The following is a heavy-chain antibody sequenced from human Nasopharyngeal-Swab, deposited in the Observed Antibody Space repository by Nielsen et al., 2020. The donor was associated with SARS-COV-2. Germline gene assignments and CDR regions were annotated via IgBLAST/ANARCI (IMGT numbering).Heavy chain of an antibody. CDR1: GYSFANYW. D-gene: IGHD5-24*01. Sequence: GESLKISCTGFGYSFANYWIGWVRQMPGKGLEWMGSIYPGNSDTRYSPAFHGRVTISADKSTNTAYLQWSSLRASDTAIYFCARRAARDGYNYEVDPWGQGTLVTVSS. CDR2: IYPGNSDT. V-gene: IGHV5-51*01. J-gene: IGHJ5*01. CDR3: ARRAARDGYNYEVDP.